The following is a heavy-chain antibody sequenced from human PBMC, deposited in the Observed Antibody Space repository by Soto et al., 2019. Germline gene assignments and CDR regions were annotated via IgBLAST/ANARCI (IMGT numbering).Heavy chain of an antibody. Sequence: SETLSLTCTVSGASISNGNYYWSWVRQLPGQGLEWSGNIYYIGSTSYNPSLKSLVTMSIDTSKNQFSLKLRSVVAADTAMYYCAKNETTRSGFAPSGQGTLVTGSS. D-gene: IGHD1-1*01. V-gene: IGHV4-31*01. J-gene: IGHJ5*02. CDR2: IYYIGST. CDR3: AKNETTRSGFAP. CDR1: GASISNGNYY.